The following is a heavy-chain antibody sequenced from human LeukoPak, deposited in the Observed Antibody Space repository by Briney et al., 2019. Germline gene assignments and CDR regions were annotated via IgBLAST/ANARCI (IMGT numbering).Heavy chain of an antibody. V-gene: IGHV4-39*07. Sequence: PSETLSLTCTVSGGSISSSSYYWGWIRQPPGKGLEWIGSIYYSGSTNYNPSLKSRVTISVDTSKNQFSLKLSSVTAADTAVYYCARDITVTTSLGYYYYYMDVWGKGTTVTVSS. D-gene: IGHD4-17*01. CDR2: IYYSGST. J-gene: IGHJ6*03. CDR1: GGSISSSSYY. CDR3: ARDITVTTSLGYYYYYMDV.